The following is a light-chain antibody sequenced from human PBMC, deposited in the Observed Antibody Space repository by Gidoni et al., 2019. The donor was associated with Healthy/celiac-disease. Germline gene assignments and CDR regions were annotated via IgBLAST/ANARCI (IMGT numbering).Light chain of an antibody. CDR1: QSISSY. Sequence: DIQMTQSPSSLSASVGDRVTITRRPSQSISSYLNWYQQKPGKAPKLLIYAASSSQSGVPSRFRGSGSRTDFTLTISSVQPEDFATYYCQQSYSTPWTFGQXTKVEIK. J-gene: IGKJ1*01. CDR3: QQSYSTPWT. V-gene: IGKV1-39*01. CDR2: AAS.